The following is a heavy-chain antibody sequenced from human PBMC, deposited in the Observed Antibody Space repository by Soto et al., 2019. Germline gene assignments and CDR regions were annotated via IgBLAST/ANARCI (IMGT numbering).Heavy chain of an antibody. CDR1: GDSMNSGSD. CDR2: IYHGGTT. CDR3: ARVHVMVVAGSTFDY. V-gene: IGHV4-38-2*02. D-gene: IGHD6-19*01. J-gene: IGHJ4*01. Sequence: PSDCRALTCTVSGDSMNSGSDSAWIRQPPGKGPEWIASIYHGGTTFYNPSLKSRITISVDTSNNQFSLKLTSVTAADTAVYYYARVHVMVVAGSTFDYWGHGTLVTVS.